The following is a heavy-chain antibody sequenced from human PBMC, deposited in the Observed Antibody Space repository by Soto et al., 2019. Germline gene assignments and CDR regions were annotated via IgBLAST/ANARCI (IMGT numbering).Heavy chain of an antibody. Sequence: GGSLRLSCAASGVVFYTYALTWFRQAPGKELEWVSAISGSGGSTYYADSVKGRFTISRDNSKNTLYLQMNSLRAEDTTVYYGTKTPVVDAQPRNWVRPCGQ. CDR3: TKTPVVDAQPRNWVRP. D-gene: IGHD2-15*01. V-gene: IGHV3-23*01. CDR1: GVVFYTYA. CDR2: ISGSGGST. J-gene: IGHJ5*02.